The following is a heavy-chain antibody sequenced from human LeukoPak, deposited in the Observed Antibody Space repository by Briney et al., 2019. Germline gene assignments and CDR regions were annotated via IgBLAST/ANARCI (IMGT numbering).Heavy chain of an antibody. CDR3: ARRGRFNIVVVPAAMGHSRGWRYYFDY. CDR2: INHSGST. J-gene: IGHJ4*02. V-gene: IGHV4-34*01. D-gene: IGHD2-2*01. Sequence: SETLSLTCAVYGGSFSGYYWSWVRQPPGKGLEWMGEINHSGSTNYNPSLKSRVSISVDTSKNQFSLKLSSVTAADTAVYYCARRGRFNIVVVPAAMGHSRGWRYYFDYWGQGTLVTVSS. CDR1: GGSFSGYY.